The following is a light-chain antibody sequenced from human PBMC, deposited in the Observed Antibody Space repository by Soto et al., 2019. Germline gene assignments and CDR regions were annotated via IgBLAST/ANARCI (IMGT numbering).Light chain of an antibody. V-gene: IGKV3-20*01. CDR2: GVS. CDR1: QSVGSNY. J-gene: IGKJ1*01. CDR3: QQYGSSPT. Sequence: EIVLTQSPGTLSLSPGERATLSCRASQSVGSNYLAWYQQKPGQAPRLLIYGVSSRATGIPDRFSGSGSGTDFTLTISRLEPADFAVYYCQQYGSSPTFGQGTKVDIK.